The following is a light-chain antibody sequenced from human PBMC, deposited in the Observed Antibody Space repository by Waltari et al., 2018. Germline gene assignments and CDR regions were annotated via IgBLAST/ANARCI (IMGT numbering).Light chain of an antibody. Sequence: IQMSQSPSSLSASVGDRVTITCRASQGISSYLNWYQQKPGNAPKLLIYYANSLASGVPSRFSGSGSGTEFTLTISSLQPEDFATYYCQQGNSNPLTFGGGTKVEIK. J-gene: IGKJ4*01. CDR3: QQGNSNPLT. CDR2: YAN. V-gene: IGKV1-13*02. CDR1: QGISSY.